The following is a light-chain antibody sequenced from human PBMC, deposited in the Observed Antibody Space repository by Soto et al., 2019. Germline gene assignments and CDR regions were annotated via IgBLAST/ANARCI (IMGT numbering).Light chain of an antibody. J-gene: IGLJ3*02. CDR3: QSSDSSLSSGV. V-gene: IGLV1-40*01. Sequence: QSALTQPPSVSGAPGQRVTVSCIGSSSNIGAGYPVHWYQQLPGTAPQLLIYGNTNRPSGVPDRFSGSKSGTSASLAITGLQAEDEADYYCQSSDSSLSSGVFGGGTKVTVL. CDR2: GNT. CDR1: SSNIGAGYP.